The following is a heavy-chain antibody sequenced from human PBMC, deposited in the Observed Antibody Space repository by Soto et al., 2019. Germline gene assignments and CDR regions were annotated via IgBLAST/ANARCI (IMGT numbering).Heavy chain of an antibody. Sequence: ITLEESGPTLVKPTETVTLTCTFSGLSLTTGVGVGWVRQPPGKALEWLALVYWDDDKHYTPSLMSRLTITKDISKAQVVLTMTNMDPMDTATYYCATLTADFWGPGTLVTVSS. J-gene: IGHJ4*02. V-gene: IGHV2-5*02. CDR2: VYWDDDK. CDR1: GLSLTTGVG. CDR3: ATLTADF.